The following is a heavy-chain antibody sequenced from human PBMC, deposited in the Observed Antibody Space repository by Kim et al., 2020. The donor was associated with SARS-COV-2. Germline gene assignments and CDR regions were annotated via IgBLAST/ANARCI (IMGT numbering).Heavy chain of an antibody. V-gene: IGHV4-59*13. D-gene: IGHD3-16*02. J-gene: IGHJ5*02. CDR2: IYYSGST. CDR3: ARVTCRDPRPYLKLRLGELSYRPSVWFDP. CDR1: GGSISSYY. Sequence: SETLSLTCTVSGGSISSYYWSWIRQPPGKGLEWIGYIYYSGSTNYNPSLKSRVTISVDTSKNQFSLKLSSVTAADTAVYYCARVTCRDPRPYLKLRLGELSYRPSVWFDPWGQGTPVTVSS.